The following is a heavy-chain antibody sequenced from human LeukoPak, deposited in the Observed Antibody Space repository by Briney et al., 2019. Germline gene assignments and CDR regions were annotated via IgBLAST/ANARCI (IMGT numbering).Heavy chain of an antibody. V-gene: IGHV1-2*02. CDR2: INPNSGGT. J-gene: IGHJ4*02. CDR1: GYTFTGYY. CDR3: ARAGVGYCSSTGCLFLDY. D-gene: IGHD2-2*01. Sequence: ASVKVSCKASGYTFTGYYMHWVRQAPGQGLEWMGWINPNSGGTNYAQKFQGRVTMTRDTSISTAYMELSRLRSDDTAVYYCARAGVGYCSSTGCLFLDYWGQGTLVTVSS.